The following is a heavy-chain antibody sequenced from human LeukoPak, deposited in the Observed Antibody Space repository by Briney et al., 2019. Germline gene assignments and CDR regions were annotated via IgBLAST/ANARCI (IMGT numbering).Heavy chain of an antibody. D-gene: IGHD5-18*01. CDR1: GDSISSNSS. Sequence: PSQTLSLTCAIFGDSISSNSSWNWIRQSPSRGLEWLGRTYYRSKWYNDYVVSVKSRVNINPDTSKNQFSLQLNSVTPEDTAVYYCAGGGQGDGYSADEAFDIWGQGTMVTVS. CDR3: AGGGQGDGYSADEAFDI. CDR2: TYYRSKWYN. J-gene: IGHJ3*02. V-gene: IGHV6-1*01.